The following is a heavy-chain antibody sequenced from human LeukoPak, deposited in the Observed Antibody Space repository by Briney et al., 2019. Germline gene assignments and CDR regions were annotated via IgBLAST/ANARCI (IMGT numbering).Heavy chain of an antibody. CDR1: GYTFTSYA. D-gene: IGHD1-26*01. Sequence: ASVKVSCKASGYTFTSYAMHWVRQAPGQRLEWMGWINAGNGNTKYSQKFQGRVTITRDTSASTAYMELSSLRSEDTAVYYCARGELWELYFDYWGQGTLVTVSS. CDR2: INAGNGNT. V-gene: IGHV1-3*01. J-gene: IGHJ4*02. CDR3: ARGELWELYFDY.